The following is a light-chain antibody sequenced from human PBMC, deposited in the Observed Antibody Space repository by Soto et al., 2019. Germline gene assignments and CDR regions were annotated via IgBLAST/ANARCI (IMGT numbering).Light chain of an antibody. CDR3: QTWGTGSVV. CDR1: SGHSSYA. CDR2: LNSDGGY. J-gene: IGLJ2*01. V-gene: IGLV4-69*01. Sequence: QLVLTQSPSASASLGASVKLTCTLSSGHSSYAIAWHQQQPEKGPRYLMKLNSDGGYSKGDGIPDRFSGSSSGAERYLTISSLQSEDEADYYCQTWGTGSVVFGGGTKLTVL.